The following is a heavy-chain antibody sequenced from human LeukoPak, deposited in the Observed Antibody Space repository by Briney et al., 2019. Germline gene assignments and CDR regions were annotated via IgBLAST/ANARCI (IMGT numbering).Heavy chain of an antibody. D-gene: IGHD2-2*01. V-gene: IGHV4-4*07. CDR2: IYTSGST. CDR1: GGSISSYY. CDR3: ATGVVPAAMDEYYYYYGMDV. Sequence: PSETLPLTCTVSGGSISSYYWSWIRQPAGKGLEWIGRIYTSGSTNYNPSLKSRVSTSVDTSKNQFSLKLSSVTAADTAVYYCATGVVPAAMDEYYYYYGMDVWGQGTTVTVSS. J-gene: IGHJ6*02.